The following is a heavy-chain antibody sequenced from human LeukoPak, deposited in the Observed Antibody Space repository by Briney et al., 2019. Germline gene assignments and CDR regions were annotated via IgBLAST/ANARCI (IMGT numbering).Heavy chain of an antibody. V-gene: IGHV4-34*01. J-gene: IGHJ6*02. CDR3: AREDPQTKVPEGMDI. CDR2: INHSGST. Sequence: PSETLSLTCAVYAGSFSGYYWSWIRQPPGKGLEWIGEINHSGSTNYNPSLKSRVTISVDTSKNQFSLKLNSVTAADTAVYYCAREDPQTKVPEGMDIWGQGTTVTVSS. D-gene: IGHD4/OR15-4a*01. CDR1: AGSFSGYY.